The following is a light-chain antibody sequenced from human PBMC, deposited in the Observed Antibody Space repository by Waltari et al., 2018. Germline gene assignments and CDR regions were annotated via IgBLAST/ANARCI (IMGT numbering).Light chain of an antibody. CDR3: CSYAGSSPVV. CDR1: SSDVGRYNL. Sequence: SALTQPASVSGSPGQSITISCTGTSSDVGRYNLVSWYQQHPGKAPKLMIYEVSKRPSGVSNRFSGSKSGNTASLTISGLQAEDEADYYCCSYAGSSPVVFGGGTKLTVL. J-gene: IGLJ2*01. V-gene: IGLV2-23*02. CDR2: EVS.